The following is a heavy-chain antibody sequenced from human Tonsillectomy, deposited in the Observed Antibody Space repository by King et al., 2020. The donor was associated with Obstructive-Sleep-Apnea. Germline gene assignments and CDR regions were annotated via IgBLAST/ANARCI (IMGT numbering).Heavy chain of an antibody. D-gene: IGHD6-13*01. V-gene: IGHV1-18*04. CDR3: ARYAYAAVGSTDYFDY. Sequence: QLVQSGVEVKKPGASVKVSCKASGYTFTRYGITWVRLAPGQGLEWMGWISVYNGDTKYAKKFQGRVTMTTDTSTNTAYMELRSLRSDDTAVYYCARYAYAAVGSTDYFDYWGQGTLVTVSS. CDR2: ISVYNGDT. CDR1: GYTFTRYG. J-gene: IGHJ4*02.